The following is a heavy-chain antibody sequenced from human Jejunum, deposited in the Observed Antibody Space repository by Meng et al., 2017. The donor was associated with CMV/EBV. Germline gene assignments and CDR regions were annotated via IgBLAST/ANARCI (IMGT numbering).Heavy chain of an antibody. CDR2: IRSKTINYAT. V-gene: IGHV3-73*01. Sequence: GFTFSGSAVHWVRQAYGKGLEWVGRIRSKTINYATEYAAPVKGRFTISRDDSKNTAYLQMNSLKIEDTAVYYCTRSPPGQFGFVDYWGQGTLVTVSS. J-gene: IGHJ4*02. CDR1: GFTFSGSA. D-gene: IGHD3-10*01. CDR3: TRSPPGQFGFVDY.